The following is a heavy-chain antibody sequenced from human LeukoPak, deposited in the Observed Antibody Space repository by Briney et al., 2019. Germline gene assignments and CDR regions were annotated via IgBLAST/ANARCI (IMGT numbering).Heavy chain of an antibody. CDR3: ARAGYYYDSSGFRWFDP. CDR1: GGSFSGYY. J-gene: IGHJ2*01. CDR2: INHSGSA. Sequence: SETLSLTCAVYGGSFSGYYWSWIRQPPGKGLEWIGEINHSGSANYNPSLKSRVTISLDTSKNQFSLKLSSVTAADTAVYYCARAGYYYDSSGFRWFDPWGRGTLVTVSS. V-gene: IGHV4-34*01. D-gene: IGHD3-22*01.